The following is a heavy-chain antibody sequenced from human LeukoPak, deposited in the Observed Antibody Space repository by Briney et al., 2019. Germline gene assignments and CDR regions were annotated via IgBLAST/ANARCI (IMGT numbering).Heavy chain of an antibody. J-gene: IGHJ4*02. CDR2: IYYTGT. CDR1: GGSVTDYY. Sequence: KPSETLSLTCTVSGGSVTDYYWSWIRQPPGKGLEWIGYIYYTGTSYNPSLKSRVTISADTSKNQFSLKLISVTAADTAVYYCASRKLGNDYWGQGTLVTVSS. CDR3: ASRKLGNDY. D-gene: IGHD7-27*01. V-gene: IGHV4-59*02.